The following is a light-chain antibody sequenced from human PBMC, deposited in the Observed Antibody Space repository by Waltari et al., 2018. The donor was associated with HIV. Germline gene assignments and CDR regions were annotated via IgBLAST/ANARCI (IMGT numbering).Light chain of an antibody. CDR2: GAS. J-gene: IGKJ1*01. CDR3: QQYGSSPPWG. Sequence: ELVLTQSPGTLSLSPGERATLSCRASQSVSSSYLAWYQQKPGQAPRLLIYGASSRATGIPDRFSGSGSGTDFTLTISRLEPEDFAVYYCQQYGSSPPWGFGQGTKVEIK. CDR1: QSVSSSY. V-gene: IGKV3-20*01.